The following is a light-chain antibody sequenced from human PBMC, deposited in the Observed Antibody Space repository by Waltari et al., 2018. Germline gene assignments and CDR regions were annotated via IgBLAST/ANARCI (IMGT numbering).Light chain of an antibody. J-gene: IGLJ2*01. CDR1: SRDVGNYNY. Sequence: QSALTQPRSVSGSPGQSVTISCTGTSRDVGNYNYVSWYQQHPGKAPKLMIYDVSKRPSGVPDRFSGSKSGNTASLSISGLQGDDEADYYCCSYAGSYTVFGGGTKLTVL. CDR3: CSYAGSYTV. V-gene: IGLV2-11*01. CDR2: DVS.